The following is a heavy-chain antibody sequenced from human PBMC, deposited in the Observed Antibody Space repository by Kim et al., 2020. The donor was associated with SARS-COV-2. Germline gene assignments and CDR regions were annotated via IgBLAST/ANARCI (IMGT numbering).Heavy chain of an antibody. CDR1: GGSISSGAFY. CDR3: ARGGIVVVVAAKGLRNDAFDI. CDR2: IYYTGSS. J-gene: IGHJ3*02. D-gene: IGHD2-15*01. Sequence: SETLSLTCTVSGGSISSGAFYWSWIRQHPGKGLEWIGYIYYTGSSYYNPSLKSRVTISVDTSKNQFSLKLSSVTAADTAVYYCARGGIVVVVAAKGLRNDAFDIWGQGTMVTVSS. V-gene: IGHV4-31*03.